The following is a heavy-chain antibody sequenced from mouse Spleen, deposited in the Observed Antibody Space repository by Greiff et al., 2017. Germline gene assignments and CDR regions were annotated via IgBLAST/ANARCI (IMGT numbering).Heavy chain of an antibody. CDR3: ARQYYRYDWFAY. V-gene: IGHV5-9-3*01. CDR1: GFTFSSYA. D-gene: IGHD2-14*01. CDR2: ISSGGGNT. J-gene: IGHJ3*01. Sequence: EVQLVESGGGLVKLGGSLKLSCAASGFTFSSYAMSWVRQTPEKRLEWVATISSGGGNTYYPDSVKGRFTISRDNAKNTLYLQMSSLKSEDTAMYYCARQYYRYDWFAYWGQGTLVTVSA.